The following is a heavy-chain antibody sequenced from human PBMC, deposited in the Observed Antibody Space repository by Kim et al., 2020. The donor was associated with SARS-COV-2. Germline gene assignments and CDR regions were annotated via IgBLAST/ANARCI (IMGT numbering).Heavy chain of an antibody. V-gene: IGHV4-59*13. CDR1: GGSISSYY. CDR3: ASSGYSYGYWYYYYGMDV. CDR2: IYYSGST. Sequence: SETLSLTCTVSGGSISSYYWSWIRQPPGKGLEWIGYIYYSGSTNYNPSLKSRVTISVDTSKNQFSLKLSSVTAADTAVYYCASSGYSYGYWYYYYGMDV. J-gene: IGHJ6*01. D-gene: IGHD5-18*01.